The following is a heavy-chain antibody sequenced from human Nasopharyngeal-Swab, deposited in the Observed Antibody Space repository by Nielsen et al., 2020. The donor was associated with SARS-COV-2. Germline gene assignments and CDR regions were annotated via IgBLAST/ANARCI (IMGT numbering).Heavy chain of an antibody. V-gene: IGHV3-30*04. CDR3: ARTRGGSYYDAFDI. D-gene: IGHD1-26*01. J-gene: IGHJ3*02. CDR1: GFTFSSYA. CDR2: ISYDGSNK. Sequence: GESLKISCAASGFTFSSYAMHWVRQAPDKGLEWVAVISYDGSNKYYADSVKGRFTISRDNSKNTLYLQMNSLRAEDTAVYYCARTRGGSYYDAFDIWGQGTMVTVSS.